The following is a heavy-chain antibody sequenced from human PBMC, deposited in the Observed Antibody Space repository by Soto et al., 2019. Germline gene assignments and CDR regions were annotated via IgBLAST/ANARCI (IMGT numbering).Heavy chain of an antibody. CDR3: ARHENYYGDFDY. Sequence: PSETLSLTCTVSGGSISSSNWWSWVRQPPGKGLEWIGEIYHSGSTNYNPSLKSRVIISVDRSKNQFSLKLSSVTAADTAVYYCARHENYYGDFDYWGQGTLVTVSS. CDR1: GGSISSSNW. J-gene: IGHJ4*02. CDR2: IYHSGST. V-gene: IGHV4-4*02. D-gene: IGHD3-10*01.